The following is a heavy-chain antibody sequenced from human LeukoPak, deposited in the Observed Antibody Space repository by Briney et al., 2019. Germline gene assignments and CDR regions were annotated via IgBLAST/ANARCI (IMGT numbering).Heavy chain of an antibody. CDR2: ISSSSSYI. CDR1: GFTFSSYS. J-gene: IGHJ6*03. D-gene: IGHD1-26*01. V-gene: IGHV3-21*01. CDR3: ARDHSGSYFGYYYYYMDV. Sequence: PGGSLRLSCAASGFTFSSYSMNWVRQAPGKGLEWVSSISSSSSYIYYADSVKGRFTISRDDAKNSLYLQMNSLRAEDTAVYYCARDHSGSYFGYYYYYMDVWGKGTTVTVSS.